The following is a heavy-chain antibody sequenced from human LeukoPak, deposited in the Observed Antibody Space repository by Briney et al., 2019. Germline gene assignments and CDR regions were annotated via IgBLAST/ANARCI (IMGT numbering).Heavy chain of an antibody. J-gene: IGHJ4*02. CDR1: GFTFDDYA. D-gene: IGHD3-22*01. CDR3: AKDGYYDSSGYYFDY. CDR2: ISWNSGSI. V-gene: IGHV3-9*01. Sequence: PGGSLRLSCAASGFTFDDYAMHWVRQAPGKGLEWVSGISWNSGSIGYADSVKGRFTISRDNAKNSLYLQMNSLRAEDTASYYCAKDGYYDSSGYYFDYWGQGTLVTVSS.